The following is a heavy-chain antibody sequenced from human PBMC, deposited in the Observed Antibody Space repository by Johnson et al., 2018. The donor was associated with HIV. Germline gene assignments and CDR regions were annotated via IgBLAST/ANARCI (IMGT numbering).Heavy chain of an antibody. V-gene: IGHV3-7*05. J-gene: IGHJ3*01. Sequence: VQLVESGGGLVQPGGSLRLSCVASGFTFSAYWMSWARQAPGKGLEWVANIRIDGGETYYVDSVKGRFTISRDNSRSTVYLHMINLRADDTALYYCAREISRYYYDYAAFDLWGQGTTVTVSS. CDR2: IRIDGGET. D-gene: IGHD3-22*01. CDR1: GFTFSAYW. CDR3: AREISRYYYDYAAFDL.